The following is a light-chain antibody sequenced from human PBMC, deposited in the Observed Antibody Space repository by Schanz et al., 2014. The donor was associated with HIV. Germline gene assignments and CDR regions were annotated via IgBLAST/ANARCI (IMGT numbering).Light chain of an antibody. CDR1: SSDVGTYNS. J-gene: IGLJ2*01. Sequence: QSALTQPASVSGSPGQSITISCTGSSSDVGTYNSVSWYHQHPGKAPKLIIYGVANRPSGVSHRFSGSKSGNTASLTVSGLQADDEADYYCSSFAGNNKLLFGGGTKVTVL. CDR3: SSFAGNNKLL. CDR2: GVA. V-gene: IGLV2-14*03.